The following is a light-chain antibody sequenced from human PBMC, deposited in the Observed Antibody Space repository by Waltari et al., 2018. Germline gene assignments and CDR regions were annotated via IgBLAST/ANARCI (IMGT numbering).Light chain of an antibody. CDR3: LSSDSSGDLIF. CDR2: KDS. V-gene: IGLV3-16*01. J-gene: IGLJ2*01. Sequence: ELTQPPSVSVSPGQKATITCSGEELPKRYAYWYQHKEGHDPLLIIGKDSERPSGIPERFSGSSSGTIVTLTISGVQAEDEADYYCLSSDSSGDLIFFGGGTKLTVL. CDR1: ELPKRY.